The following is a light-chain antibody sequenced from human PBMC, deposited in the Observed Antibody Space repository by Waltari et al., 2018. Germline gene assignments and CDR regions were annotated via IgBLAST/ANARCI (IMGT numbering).Light chain of an antibody. Sequence: DIVMTQSPDSLAVSLGERATINCKSSQSVLYTSNNKNYLAWYQHKPGQPPKVLIYWASTRVSGVPDRFSGSGSGTDFTLTISNLQAEDVAVYYCQQYYSDPYTFGQGTKVEIK. J-gene: IGKJ2*01. CDR2: WAS. CDR3: QQYYSDPYT. V-gene: IGKV4-1*01. CDR1: QSVLYTSNNKNY.